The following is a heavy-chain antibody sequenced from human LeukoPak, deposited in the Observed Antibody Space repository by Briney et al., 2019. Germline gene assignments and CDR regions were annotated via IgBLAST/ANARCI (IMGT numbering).Heavy chain of an antibody. J-gene: IGHJ4*02. V-gene: IGHV3-23*01. Sequence: GGSLRLSCAASGFTFSSYAMSWVRQAPGKGLEWVSAISGSGGSTYYADSVKGRFTISRDNSKNTLYLQMNSLRAEDTAVYYCAKARGLWLIGSSPTDYWGQGTLVTVSS. D-gene: IGHD5-18*01. CDR2: ISGSGGST. CDR3: AKARGLWLIGSSPTDY. CDR1: GFTFSSYA.